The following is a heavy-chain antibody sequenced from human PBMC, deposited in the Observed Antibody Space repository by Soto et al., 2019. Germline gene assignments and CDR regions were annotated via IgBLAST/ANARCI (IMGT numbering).Heavy chain of an antibody. D-gene: IGHD1-26*01. J-gene: IGHJ4*02. Sequence: ASVKVSCKASGYTFTSYDINWVRQSTGQGLEWMGWMNPNSGNTGYAQKFQERVTITRDMSTSTAYMELSSLRSEDTAVYYCAAPNSGSFLHYFDYWGQGTLVTVSS. CDR3: AAPNSGSFLHYFDY. V-gene: IGHV1-8*01. CDR1: GYTFTSYD. CDR2: MNPNSGNT.